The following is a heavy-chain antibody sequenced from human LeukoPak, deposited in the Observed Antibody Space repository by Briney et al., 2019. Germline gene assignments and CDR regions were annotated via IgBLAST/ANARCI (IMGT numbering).Heavy chain of an antibody. V-gene: IGHV4-39*07. CDR1: GGSISSSSYY. Sequence: NPSETLSLTCTVSGGSISSSSYYWGWIRQPPGKGLEWIGSIYYSGSTYYNPSLKSRVTISVDTSKNQFSLKLSSVTAADTAVYYCARDLGIEDYWGQGTLVTVSS. CDR3: ARDLGIEDY. J-gene: IGHJ4*02. CDR2: IYYSGST. D-gene: IGHD1-26*01.